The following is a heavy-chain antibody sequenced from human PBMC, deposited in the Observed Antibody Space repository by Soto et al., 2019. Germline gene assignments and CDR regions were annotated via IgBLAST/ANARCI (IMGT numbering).Heavy chain of an antibody. CDR2: ISGYNGNT. V-gene: IGHV1-18*01. CDR3: AREGQAPYYYYGMDV. Sequence: QVQVVQSGDEVKKPGASVKVSCKASGYTFTNYGFSWVRQAPGQGLEWMGWISGYNGNTKYAEKFQGRVTMTTDTSXCTAHMEVRSLRSDDTAVYYCAREGQAPYYYYGMDVWGQGTAVTVSS. J-gene: IGHJ6*02. CDR1: GYTFTNYG.